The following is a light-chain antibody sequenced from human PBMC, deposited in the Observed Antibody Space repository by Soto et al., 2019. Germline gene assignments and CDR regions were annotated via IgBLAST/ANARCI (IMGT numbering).Light chain of an antibody. CDR2: DVS. Sequence: QSVLTQPASVSGSPERSITISCTGTSCDVGGYNYVSWYQQHPGKAPKLMIYDVSNRPSGVSNRFSGSKSGNTASLTISGLQAEDEADYYCSSYTSSSTYVFGTGTKVTVL. V-gene: IGLV2-14*01. J-gene: IGLJ1*01. CDR1: SCDVGGYNY. CDR3: SSYTSSSTYV.